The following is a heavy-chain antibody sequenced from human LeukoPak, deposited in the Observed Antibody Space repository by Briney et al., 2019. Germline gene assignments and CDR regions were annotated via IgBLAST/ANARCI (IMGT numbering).Heavy chain of an antibody. J-gene: IGHJ3*02. CDR1: GGSISSSNW. CDR2: INHSGST. Sequence: SETLSLTCAVSGGSISSSNWWSWVRQPPGKGLEWIGEINHSGSTNYNPSLKSRVTISVDTSKSQFSLKLSSVTAADTAVYYCARDDAVVVTSDAFDIWGQGTMVTVSS. V-gene: IGHV4-4*02. D-gene: IGHD3-22*01. CDR3: ARDDAVVVTSDAFDI.